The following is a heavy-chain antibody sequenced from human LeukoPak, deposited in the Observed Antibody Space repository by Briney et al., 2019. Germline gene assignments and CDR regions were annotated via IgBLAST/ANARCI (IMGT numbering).Heavy chain of an antibody. J-gene: IGHJ4*02. V-gene: IGHV6-1*01. CDR3: ARDLGSSGWHTFDY. Sequence: SQTLSLTCALSGDSFSSNNGAWNWIRQSPSRGLEWLGSTYYRSKWYNDYAVSMKGRIAINPDTSKNQFSLQLNSVTPEDTAVYYCARDLGSSGWHTFDYWGQGTLVTVSS. CDR1: GDSFSSNNGA. CDR2: TYYRSKWYN. D-gene: IGHD6-19*01.